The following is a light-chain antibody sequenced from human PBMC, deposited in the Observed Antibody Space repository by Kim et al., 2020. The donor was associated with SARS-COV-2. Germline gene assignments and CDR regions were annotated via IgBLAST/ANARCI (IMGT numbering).Light chain of an antibody. CDR3: SSSTNNNIRM. CDR1: SSDVDIYRY. Sequence: QSALTQPASVSGSPGQSITISCTGTSSDVDIYRYVSWYQQHPGKAPKLVIYDSSNRPSGGSDRFSGSKSGNTASLTISGLQADDEADYYCSSSTNNNIRMFGAGTQLTVL. V-gene: IGLV2-14*03. J-gene: IGLJ3*02. CDR2: DSS.